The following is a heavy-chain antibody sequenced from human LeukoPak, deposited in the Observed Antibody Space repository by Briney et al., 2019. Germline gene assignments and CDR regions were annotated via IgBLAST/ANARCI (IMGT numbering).Heavy chain of an antibody. D-gene: IGHD2-15*01. J-gene: IGHJ4*02. CDR3: ARWGAGSCYDC. Sequence: GGSLRLSCAASGFTLGRYWMHWFRQAPGTGLVWVARSNSDGKITDYADSVRGRFTTSRDNTKNTVYLQMSSLRAEDTAVYYCARWGAGSCYDCWGQGTLVTVSS. CDR1: GFTLGRYW. CDR2: SNSDGKIT. V-gene: IGHV3-74*01.